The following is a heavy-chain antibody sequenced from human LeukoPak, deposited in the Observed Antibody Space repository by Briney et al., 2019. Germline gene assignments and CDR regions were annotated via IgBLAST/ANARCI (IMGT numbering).Heavy chain of an antibody. D-gene: IGHD1-14*01. CDR2: MNEDGSEL. CDR3: TRDWRNLGMDV. J-gene: IGHJ6*02. CDR1: GFNFRTYW. Sequence: GGSLRLSCAASGFNFRTYWMSWVRQAPGKGLECVANMNEDGSELHYVDSVKGRFTISRDNAKNTLYLQMNSLRVEDTAVYYCTRDWRNLGMDVWGQGTTVIVSS. V-gene: IGHV3-7*01.